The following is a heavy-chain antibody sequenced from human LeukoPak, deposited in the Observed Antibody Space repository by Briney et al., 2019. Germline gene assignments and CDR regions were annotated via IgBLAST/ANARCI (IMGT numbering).Heavy chain of an antibody. D-gene: IGHD3-22*01. CDR1: GITFSSSW. V-gene: IGHV3-74*01. CDR2: INSDVSST. Sequence: GGSLRLSCAASGITFSSSWMHWIRQGPGKGLMWVSRINSDVSSTSQEDSVKGRFTISRDNAKNTLYLQMNSLRAEDTAVYYCASSGYYVSPFDYWGQGTLVTVSS. CDR3: ASSGYYVSPFDY. J-gene: IGHJ4*02.